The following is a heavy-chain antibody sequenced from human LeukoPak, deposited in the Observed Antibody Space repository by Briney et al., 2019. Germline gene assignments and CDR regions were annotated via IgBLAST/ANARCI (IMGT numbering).Heavy chain of an antibody. D-gene: IGHD6-6*01. CDR3: ARDIGIAARPSWFDP. J-gene: IGHJ5*02. Sequence: SETLSLTCTVSGGSISSYYWSWIRQPPGKGLEWIGYIYYSGSTNYNPSLKSRVTISVDTSKNQFSLKLSSVTGTDTAVYYGARDIGIAARPSWFDPWGQGTLVTVSS. CDR1: GGSISSYY. CDR2: IYYSGST. V-gene: IGHV4-59*01.